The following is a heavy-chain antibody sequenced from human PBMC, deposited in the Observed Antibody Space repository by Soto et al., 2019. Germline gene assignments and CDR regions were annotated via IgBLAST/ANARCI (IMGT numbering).Heavy chain of an antibody. CDR1: GGSISSGGYY. J-gene: IGHJ5*02. CDR2: IYYSGST. D-gene: IGHD6-6*01. V-gene: IGHV4-31*03. Sequence: KPSETLSHTCTVSGGSISSGGYYWSWIRQHPGKGLEWIGYIYYSGSTYYNPSLKSRVTISVDTSKNQFSLNLSSVTAADTAVYYCARAGHSSSSEGANWFDPWGQGTLVTVSS. CDR3: ARAGHSSSSEGANWFDP.